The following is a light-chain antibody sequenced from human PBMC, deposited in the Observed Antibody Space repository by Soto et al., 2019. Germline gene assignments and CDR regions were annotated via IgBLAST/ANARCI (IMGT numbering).Light chain of an antibody. J-gene: IGKJ1*01. CDR1: QTITTY. CDR3: QQSHSTPWT. V-gene: IGKV1-39*01. CDR2: GAS. Sequence: DIQMTQSPSSLSASVGDRVTITCRASQTITTYLNWYQQKPGKAPKLLIYGASSLQSGVPSRFAGSGSGTDFTLTISSLQPEDFATYHCQQSHSTPWTFGRGTNVDIK.